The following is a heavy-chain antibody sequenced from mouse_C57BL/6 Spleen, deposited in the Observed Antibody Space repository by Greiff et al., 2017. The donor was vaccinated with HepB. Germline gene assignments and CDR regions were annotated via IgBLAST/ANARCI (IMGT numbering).Heavy chain of an antibody. D-gene: IGHD2-4*01. V-gene: IGHV1-72*01. CDR3: AGEGRIYYEYDGYFDV. CDR1: GYTFTSYW. CDR2: IDPNSGGT. Sequence: VQLQQPGAELVKPGASVKLSCKASGYTFTSYWMHWVKQRPGRGLEWIGRIDPNSGGTKYNEKFKSKATLTVDKPSSTAYMQLSSLTSEDSAVYYCAGEGRIYYEYDGYFDVWGTGTTVTVSS. J-gene: IGHJ1*03.